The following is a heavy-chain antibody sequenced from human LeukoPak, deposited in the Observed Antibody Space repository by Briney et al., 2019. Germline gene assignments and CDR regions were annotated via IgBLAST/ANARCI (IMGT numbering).Heavy chain of an antibody. J-gene: IGHJ5*02. CDR2: IYSGGST. D-gene: IGHD3-10*01. CDR3: ARGSYGSGSYSWFDP. V-gene: IGHV3-53*01. CDR1: VFTVSSNY. Sequence: GGSLRLSCAASVFTVSSNYMSWVRQAPGKGLEWVSVIYSGGSTYYADSVKGRFTISRDNSKNTLYLQMNSLRAEDTAVYYCARGSYGSGSYSWFDPWGQGTLVTVSS.